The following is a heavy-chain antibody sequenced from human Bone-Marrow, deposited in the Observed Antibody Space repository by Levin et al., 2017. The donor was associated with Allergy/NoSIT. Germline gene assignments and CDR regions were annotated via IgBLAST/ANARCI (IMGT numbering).Heavy chain of an antibody. CDR1: GFIFPNYG. CDR3: VRGSTSPDR. CDR2: ISMSGSST. Sequence: GGSLRLSCAASGFIFPNYGMTWVRQAPGKGLEWVSAISMSGSSTDYADSVNGRFTISRDNRRDTLFLQMNSLRPEDTALYLCVRGSTSPDRWGQGTLVSVSS. J-gene: IGHJ5*02. V-gene: IGHV3-23*01. D-gene: IGHD3-16*01.